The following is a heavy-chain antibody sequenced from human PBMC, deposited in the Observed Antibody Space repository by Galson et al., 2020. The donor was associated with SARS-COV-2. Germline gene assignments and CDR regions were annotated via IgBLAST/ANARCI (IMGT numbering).Heavy chain of an antibody. CDR1: AGSISSDNW. J-gene: IGHJ4*02. Sequence: SETLSLTCAVSAGSISSDNWWSWVRQPPGKGLAWIGDIYHSGTTNYNPSLKRRVTISVDKSKNQFSLNLKSVTAADTAVYFCSRPNTGAQFDSWGQGTLVTVS. CDR2: IYHSGTT. D-gene: IGHD7-27*01. CDR3: SRPNTGAQFDS. V-gene: IGHV4-4*02.